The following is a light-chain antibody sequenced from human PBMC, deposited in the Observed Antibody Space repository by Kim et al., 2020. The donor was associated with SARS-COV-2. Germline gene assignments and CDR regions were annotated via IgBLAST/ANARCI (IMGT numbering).Light chain of an antibody. CDR3: QQRSSGVS. V-gene: IGKV3-11*01. CDR2: GAS. CDR1: QSVSSF. Sequence: SWSPGERAARSCRASQSVSSFLAWYQQKPGQAPRLLIYGASNRATGIPARFSGSGSGTDFSLTISNLEPEDFAVYYCQQRSSGVSFGGGTKLEI. J-gene: IGKJ4*01.